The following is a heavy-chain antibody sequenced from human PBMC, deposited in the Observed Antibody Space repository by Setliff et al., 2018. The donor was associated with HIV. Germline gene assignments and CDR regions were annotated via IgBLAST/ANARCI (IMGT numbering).Heavy chain of an antibody. D-gene: IGHD4-17*01. V-gene: IGHV7-4-1*02. CDR3: ARALYGDYGGDLNWLDP. Sequence: GASVKVSCKASGYTFINYAMNWVRQAPGQGLEWMGWINTQTGSPTYAQAFTGRFVFSVYTSVTTAYLQISGLKADDTAVYYCARALYGDYGGDLNWLDPWGQGTLVTVSS. J-gene: IGHJ5*02. CDR1: GYTFINYA. CDR2: INTQTGSP.